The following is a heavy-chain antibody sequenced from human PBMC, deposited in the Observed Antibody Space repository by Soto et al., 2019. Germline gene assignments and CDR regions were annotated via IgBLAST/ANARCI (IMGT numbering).Heavy chain of an antibody. CDR3: ARGSPLTGYYDY. J-gene: IGHJ4*02. Sequence: ASVKVSCKASGGTFSSYAISWVRQAPGQGLEWMGGIIPIFGTANYAQKFQGRVTITADESTSTAYMELSSLRSEDTAVYYCARGSPLTGYYDYWGQGTLVTVSS. D-gene: IGHD3-9*01. V-gene: IGHV1-69*13. CDR1: GGTFSSYA. CDR2: IIPIFGTA.